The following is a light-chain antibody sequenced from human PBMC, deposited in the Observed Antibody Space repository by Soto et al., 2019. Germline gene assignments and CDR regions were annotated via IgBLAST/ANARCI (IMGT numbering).Light chain of an antibody. CDR3: EQEDKTFPPVT. V-gene: IGKV3-15*01. J-gene: IGKJ4*01. CDR2: GAS. Sequence: DIILTQSPAIVSVSPGERATLSCRASRSVSTNLAWYQHKHGQAPRLLIYGASTRVTDIPPRFSGSGSGTEFTLTINYLKSEDFGGYYCEQEDKTFPPVTFGGGTKVEI. CDR1: RSVSTN.